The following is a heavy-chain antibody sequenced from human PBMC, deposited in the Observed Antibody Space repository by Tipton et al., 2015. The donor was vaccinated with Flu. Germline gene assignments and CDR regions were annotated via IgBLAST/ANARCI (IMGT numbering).Heavy chain of an antibody. CDR1: GFTFSTYA. CDR2: IDHRGTST. V-gene: IGHV3-48*03. D-gene: IGHD6-19*01. Sequence: SLRLSCAASGFTFSTYAMTWVRQAPGKGLEWVAYIDHRGTSTDYADAVRGRFTISRDNAKNSLHLQMNSLRADDTAVYYCVRDAASGWYFDYWGQGTLVTVSS. CDR3: VRDAASGWYFDY. J-gene: IGHJ4*02.